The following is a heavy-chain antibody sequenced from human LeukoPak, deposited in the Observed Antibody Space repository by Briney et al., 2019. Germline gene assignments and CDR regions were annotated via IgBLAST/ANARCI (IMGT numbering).Heavy chain of an antibody. V-gene: IGHV3-48*03. CDR1: GFTFSSYE. Sequence: GGSLRLSCAAPGFTFSSYEMNWVRQAPGKGLEWVSYISSSGSTIYYADSVKGRFTISRDNAKNSMYLQMNSLRAEDTAVYFRATDGRSGKHDFDYWGQGTLVTVSS. J-gene: IGHJ4*02. CDR2: ISSSGSTI. CDR3: ATDGRSGKHDFDY. D-gene: IGHD3-10*01.